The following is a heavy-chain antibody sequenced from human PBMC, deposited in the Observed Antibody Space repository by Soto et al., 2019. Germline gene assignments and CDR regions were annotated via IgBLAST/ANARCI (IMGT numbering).Heavy chain of an antibody. Sequence: SETLSLTCAVHGGSFSGYSWSWIRQPPGKGMEWIGEINHTGSTSYNPPLKSRVTISVDTSKKQFSLKVSSVTAADTAVYYCARVPARRPSQVIAAATAVSWGRGTLVTLSS. CDR1: GGSFSGYS. CDR2: INHTGST. V-gene: IGHV4-34*01. CDR3: ARVPARRPSQVIAAATAVS. J-gene: IGHJ5*02. D-gene: IGHD6-13*01.